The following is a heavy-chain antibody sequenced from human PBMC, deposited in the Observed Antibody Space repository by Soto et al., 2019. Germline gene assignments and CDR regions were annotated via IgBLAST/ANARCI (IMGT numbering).Heavy chain of an antibody. CDR1: GYTFTSYG. J-gene: IGHJ5*02. CDR3: ARKEGYKRNDGGWFDP. Sequence: QVQLVQSGAEVKKPGASVKVSCKSSGYTFTSYGISWVRPAPGQGLEWMGWISGYNGNTNYAQKLQGRVTMTTATSTCKVYMELRSRRSDGTAVYHCARKEGYKRNDGGWFDPWVHGTLITVS. V-gene: IGHV1-18*01. CDR2: ISGYNGNT. D-gene: IGHD1-1*01.